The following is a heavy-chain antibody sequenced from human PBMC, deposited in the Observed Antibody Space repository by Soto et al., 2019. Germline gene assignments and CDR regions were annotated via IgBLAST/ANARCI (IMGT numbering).Heavy chain of an antibody. J-gene: IGHJ3*02. CDR3: TIAVAAAGIGDDAFDI. V-gene: IGHV3-73*01. CDR1: GFTFSGSA. CDR2: IRSKANNYAT. Sequence: GGSLRLSCAASGFTFSGSAMHWVRQSSGQGLEWLGRIRSKANNYATEYAASVKGRFIISRDDSKTTVYLQMNSLKTEDTAVYYCTIAVAAAGIGDDAFDIWGQGTMVTVSS. D-gene: IGHD6-13*01.